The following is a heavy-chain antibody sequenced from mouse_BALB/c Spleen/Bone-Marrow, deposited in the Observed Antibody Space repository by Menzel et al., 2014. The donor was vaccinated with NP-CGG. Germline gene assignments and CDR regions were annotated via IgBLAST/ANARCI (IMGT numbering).Heavy chain of an antibody. CDR3: AREVGRGGYFDV. V-gene: IGHV1S56*01. D-gene: IGHD1-1*02. Sequence: QVTLKVSGPELVMPGTSVKISCKASGYTFTNYYIHWLKQRPGQGLEWIGWIFPGDVDTNYNEKFKGKATLTADESSSTAYMQLSSLTSEDSAVYFCAREVGRGGYFDVWGAGTTVTVSS. J-gene: IGHJ1*01. CDR1: GYTFTNYY. CDR2: IFPGDVDT.